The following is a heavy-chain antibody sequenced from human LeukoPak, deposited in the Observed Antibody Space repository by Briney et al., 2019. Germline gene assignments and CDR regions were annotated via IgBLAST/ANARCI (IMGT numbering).Heavy chain of an antibody. D-gene: IGHD4-23*01. CDR2: IIPIFGTA. J-gene: IGHJ3*02. V-gene: IGHV1-69*05. Sequence: ASVKVSCKASGGTFSSYAISWVRQAPGQGLEWMGRIIPIFGTANYAQKFQGRVTITTDESTSTAYMELSSLRSEDTAVYYCARGFPGNSEVVDIWGQGTMVTVSS. CDR3: ARGFPGNSEVVDI. CDR1: GGTFSSYA.